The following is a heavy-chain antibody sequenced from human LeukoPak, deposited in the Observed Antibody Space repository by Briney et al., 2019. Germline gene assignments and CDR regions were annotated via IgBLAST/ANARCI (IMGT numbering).Heavy chain of an antibody. CDR3: ATAYCSSTSCPNDAFDI. CDR2: ISGSGGST. D-gene: IGHD2-2*01. J-gene: IGHJ3*02. Sequence: TGGSLRLSCAASGFTFSSYAMSWVRQAPGKGLEWVSAISGSGGSTYYADSVKGRFTISRDNAKNSLYLQMNSLRAEDTAVYYCATAYCSSTSCPNDAFDIWGQGTMVTVSS. V-gene: IGHV3-23*01. CDR1: GFTFSSYA.